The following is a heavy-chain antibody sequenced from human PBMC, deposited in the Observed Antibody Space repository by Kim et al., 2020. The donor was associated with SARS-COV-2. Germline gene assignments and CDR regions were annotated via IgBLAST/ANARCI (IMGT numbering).Heavy chain of an antibody. Sequence: GESLKISCKGSGYSFTSYWIGWVRQMPGKGLEWMGIIYPGDSDTRYSPSFQGQVTISADKSISTAYLQWSSLKASDTAMYYCARHRGIAARGPLIDYWGQGTLVTVSS. D-gene: IGHD6-6*01. V-gene: IGHV5-51*01. CDR1: GYSFTSYW. CDR3: ARHRGIAARGPLIDY. CDR2: IYPGDSDT. J-gene: IGHJ4*02.